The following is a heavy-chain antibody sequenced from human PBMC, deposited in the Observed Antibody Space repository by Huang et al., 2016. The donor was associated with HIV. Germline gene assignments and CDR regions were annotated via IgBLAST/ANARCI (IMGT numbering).Heavy chain of an antibody. Sequence: QVQLVQSGAEVKKPGASVKVSCTVYGYTLTELSMHWVRQAPGKGLEWMGRLDPEDGERVYSQKFQGRLSMTEETSTEIAYMELSNLRYDDTALYYCARETIDILTGYSIAFDIWGQGTMVTVSS. CDR3: ARETIDILTGYSIAFDI. D-gene: IGHD3-9*01. CDR1: GYTLTELS. V-gene: IGHV1-24*01. J-gene: IGHJ3*02. CDR2: LDPEDGER.